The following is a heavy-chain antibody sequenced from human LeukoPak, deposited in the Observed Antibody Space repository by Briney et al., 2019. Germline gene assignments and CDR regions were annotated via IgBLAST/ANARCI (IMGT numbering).Heavy chain of an antibody. CDR1: GFTFSSYA. V-gene: IGHV3-30*04. Sequence: GGSLRLSCAASGFTFSSYAMHWVRQAPGKGLEWVAVISYDGSNKYYADSVKGRFTISRDNSKDTLYLQMNSLRAEDTAVYYCARGPGGRYFDWLLTNFDYWGQGTLVTVSS. J-gene: IGHJ4*02. CDR2: ISYDGSNK. D-gene: IGHD3-9*01. CDR3: ARGPGGRYFDWLLTNFDY.